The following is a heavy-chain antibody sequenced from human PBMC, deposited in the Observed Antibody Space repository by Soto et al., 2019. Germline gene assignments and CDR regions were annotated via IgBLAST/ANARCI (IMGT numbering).Heavy chain of an antibody. J-gene: IGHJ4*02. CDR1: GGSISRSGYY. CDR2: IYYNGDT. V-gene: IGHV4-31*03. Sequence: QVQLQESGPGLVKPSQTLSLTCTVSGGSISRSGYYWTWIRQLPGKGLEWMGFIYYNGDTRYNSSLESRISISVDTSQNQFSLKLNSVTAADTAVYFCARLDNDSSSSYFFDYWGRGTLVTVSS. CDR3: ARLDNDSSSSYFFDY. D-gene: IGHD6-6*01.